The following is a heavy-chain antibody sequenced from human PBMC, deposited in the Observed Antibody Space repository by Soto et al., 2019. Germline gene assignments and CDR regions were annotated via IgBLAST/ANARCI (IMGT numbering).Heavy chain of an antibody. Sequence: SETLSLTCTVSGASLRSGSYYWSWVRQPPGKGLEWVGYISHSGRTNYDPSLKSRLTMSVDTSQNQFSLQLNSVTAADTAVYYCSYGSSFDYWGQGTLVTISS. CDR1: GASLRSGSYY. CDR3: SYGSSFDY. J-gene: IGHJ4*02. V-gene: IGHV4-61*01. D-gene: IGHD3-10*01. CDR2: ISHSGRT.